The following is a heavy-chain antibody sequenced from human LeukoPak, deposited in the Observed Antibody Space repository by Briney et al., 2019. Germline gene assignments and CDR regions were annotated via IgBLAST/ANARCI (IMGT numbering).Heavy chain of an antibody. Sequence: GGSLRLPCAASGFTFSTYGMHWVRQAPGKGLEWVAVITYDGTKKYYADSVKGRFTISKDNSKNTLYLQMNSLRAEDTAVYYCAKGETLVATSVDYWGQGTLVTVSS. CDR3: AKGETLVATSVDY. V-gene: IGHV3-30*18. J-gene: IGHJ4*02. D-gene: IGHD5-12*01. CDR2: ITYDGTKK. CDR1: GFTFSTYG.